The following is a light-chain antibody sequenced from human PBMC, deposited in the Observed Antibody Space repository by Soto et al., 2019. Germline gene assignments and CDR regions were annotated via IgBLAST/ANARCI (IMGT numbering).Light chain of an antibody. CDR2: DVS. J-gene: IGLJ1*01. CDR3: CSFGGSYTGV. CDR1: SSDVGRYNY. V-gene: IGLV2-11*01. Sequence: QSVLTQPRSLSGSPGQSVSISCTGTSSDVGRYNYVSWYQQHPGKAPKLMIYDVSERPSGVPDRFSGSKSGNTASLTITGLQGEDEADYYCCSFGGSYTGVFGTGTKLTVL.